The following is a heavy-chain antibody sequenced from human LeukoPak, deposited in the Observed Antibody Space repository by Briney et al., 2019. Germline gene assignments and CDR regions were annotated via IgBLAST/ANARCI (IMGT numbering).Heavy chain of an antibody. CDR1: GGTFSSYA. Sequence: SVEVSCKASGGTFSSYAISWVRQAPGQGLEWMGGIIPIFGTANYAQKFQGRVTITTDESTSTAYMELSSLRSEDTAVYYCARVWWLGSSTSRYYFDYWGQGTLVTVSS. CDR3: ARVWWLGSSTSRYYFDY. V-gene: IGHV1-69*05. D-gene: IGHD2-2*01. CDR2: IIPIFGTA. J-gene: IGHJ4*02.